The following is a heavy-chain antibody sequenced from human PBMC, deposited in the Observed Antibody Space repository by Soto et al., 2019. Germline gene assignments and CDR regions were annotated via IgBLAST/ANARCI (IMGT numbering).Heavy chain of an antibody. D-gene: IGHD2-2*01. Sequence: SETLSLTCAVSGYSISSGYYWGWIRQPPGKGLEWIGSIYHSGSTYYNPSLKSRVTISVDTSKNQFSLKLSSVTAADTAVYYCAREGCSSTSCYFIWFDPWGQ. CDR3: AREGCSSTSCYFIWFDP. J-gene: IGHJ5*02. CDR2: IYHSGST. V-gene: IGHV4-38-2*02. CDR1: GYSISSGYY.